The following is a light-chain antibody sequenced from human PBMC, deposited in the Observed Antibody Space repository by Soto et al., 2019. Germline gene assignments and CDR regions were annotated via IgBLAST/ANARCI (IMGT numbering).Light chain of an antibody. J-gene: IGKJ4*01. CDR1: QVIINY. CDR3: QQYDILPNT. V-gene: IGKV1-33*01. Sequence: DIQMTQSPSSLSAPIGDRVTITCQASQVIINYLNWYQQKPGKAPKLLIYAASNLETGVPSRFSGSGSGTDFTFTISSLQPEDIATYYCQQYDILPNTFGGGTKVEIK. CDR2: AAS.